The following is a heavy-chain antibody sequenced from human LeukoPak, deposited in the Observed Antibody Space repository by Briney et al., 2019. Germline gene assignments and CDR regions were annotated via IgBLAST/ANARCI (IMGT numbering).Heavy chain of an antibody. CDR3: AKNIEYQFDY. Sequence: GGSLRLSCAASGFTFRSYGMHWVRQAPGKGLEWVAFIRYDGSNKYYADSVKGRFTISRDSSKNTLYLQMNSLRAEDTAVYYCAKNIEYQFDYWGQGTLVTVSS. V-gene: IGHV3-30*02. J-gene: IGHJ4*02. CDR2: IRYDGSNK. D-gene: IGHD2-2*01. CDR1: GFTFRSYG.